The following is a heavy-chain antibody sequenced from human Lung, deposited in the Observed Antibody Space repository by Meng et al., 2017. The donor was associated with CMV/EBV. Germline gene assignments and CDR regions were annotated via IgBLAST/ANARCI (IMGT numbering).Heavy chain of an antibody. Sequence: ASXXVSCKASGYTFTRYGISWVRQAPGQGLEWMGWISAYNGNTNYAQRLQGRVTMTTDTSTSTAYMELRSLRADDTAVYYCARKMNWFDPWGQGTLVTVSS. V-gene: IGHV1-18*01. J-gene: IGHJ5*02. D-gene: IGHD5-24*01. CDR2: ISAYNGNT. CDR1: GYTFTRYG. CDR3: ARKMNWFDP.